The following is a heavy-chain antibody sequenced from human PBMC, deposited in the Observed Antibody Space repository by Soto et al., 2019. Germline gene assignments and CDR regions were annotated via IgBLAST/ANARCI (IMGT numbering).Heavy chain of an antibody. J-gene: IGHJ4*02. D-gene: IGHD5-18*01. CDR1: VFTFSSYG. Sequence: AGGSLRLSCAASVFTFSSYGMHWVRQAPGKGLEWVAVISYDGSNKYYADSVKGRFTISRDNSKNTLYLQMNSLRAEDTAVYYCAKGGYSYGFDYWGQGTLVTVSS. CDR2: ISYDGSNK. V-gene: IGHV3-30*18. CDR3: AKGGYSYGFDY.